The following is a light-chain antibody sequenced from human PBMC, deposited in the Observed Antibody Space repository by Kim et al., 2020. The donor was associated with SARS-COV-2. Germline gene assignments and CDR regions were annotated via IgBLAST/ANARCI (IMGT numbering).Light chain of an antibody. V-gene: IGKV3-20*01. CDR3: QQYGSSPLT. CDR2: GAS. CDR1: QSVRSSY. J-gene: IGKJ4*01. Sequence: SPGERVTLSCRASQSVRSSYLAWYQQKSGQAPRLLIYGASSRATGIPDTFSGSGSGTDFTLTISRLEPEDFAVYYCQQYGSSPLTFGGGTKVDIK.